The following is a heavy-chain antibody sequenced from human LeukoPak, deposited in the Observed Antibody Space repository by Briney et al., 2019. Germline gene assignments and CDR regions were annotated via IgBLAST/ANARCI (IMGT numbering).Heavy chain of an antibody. CDR3: ARGGGDAFDI. CDR2: IYYSGST. V-gene: IGHV4-59*01. D-gene: IGHD6-25*01. J-gene: IGHJ3*02. CDR1: GGSISSYY. Sequence: SETLSLTCTVSGGSISSYYWSWIRQPPGKGLEWIGYIYYSGSTNYSPSLKSRVTISVDTSKNQFSLKLSSVTAADTAVYYCARGGGDAFDIWGQGTMVTVSS.